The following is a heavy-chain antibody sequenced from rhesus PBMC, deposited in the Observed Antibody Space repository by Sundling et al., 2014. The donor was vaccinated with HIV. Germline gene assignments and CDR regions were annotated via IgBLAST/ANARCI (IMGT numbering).Heavy chain of an antibody. V-gene: IGHV4-160*01. D-gene: IGHD5-30*01. CDR2: IYGSGGST. Sequence: QVQLQESGPGLVKPSETLSLTCAVSGGSISGGYYWSWIRQPPGKGLEWIGGIYGSGGSTDYNPSLKSRVTISKDMSKNQFSLKLSSVTAADTAVYYCAREGYSGNTPFDYWGQGVLVTVSS. J-gene: IGHJ4*01. CDR3: AREGYSGNTPFDY. CDR1: GGSISGGYY.